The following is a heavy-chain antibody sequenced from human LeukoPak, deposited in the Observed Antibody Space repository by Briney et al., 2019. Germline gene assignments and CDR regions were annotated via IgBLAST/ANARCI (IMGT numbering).Heavy chain of an antibody. CDR2: VNPQGSGT. CDR1: GFTFSSYW. Sequence: GGSLRLSCAASGFTFSSYWMHWVRQAPGKGLVWVSRVNPQGSGTSYTDSVKCRFTISRDNSRNTLYLQMNSLKAEDTAVYYCAKINSFGTMGKFDYWGQGTLVTVSS. D-gene: IGHD2/OR15-2a*01. J-gene: IGHJ4*02. CDR3: AKINSFGTMGKFDY. V-gene: IGHV3-74*01.